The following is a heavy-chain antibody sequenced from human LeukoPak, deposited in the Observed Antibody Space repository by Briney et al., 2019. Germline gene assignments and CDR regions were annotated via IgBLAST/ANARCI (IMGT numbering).Heavy chain of an antibody. CDR1: GYTFTGYL. D-gene: IGHD2-2*01. CDR2: VNPNSDGT. CDR3: ARLGRDCSSTSCT. Sequence: ASVLVSCKASGYTFTGYLIHWVRQAPGQGLEWMGWVNPNSDGTNYAQKFQGRVTMTRDTSISTAYMELSSLRSDDTAVYYCARLGRDCSSTSCTWGQGTMV. V-gene: IGHV1-2*02. J-gene: IGHJ3*01.